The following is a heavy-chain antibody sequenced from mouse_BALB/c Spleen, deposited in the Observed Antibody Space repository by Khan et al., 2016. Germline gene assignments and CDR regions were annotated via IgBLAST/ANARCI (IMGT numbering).Heavy chain of an antibody. J-gene: IGHJ2*01. D-gene: IGHD3-2*02. V-gene: IGHV3-1*02. CDR3: AGSRSGYWYYFDY. CDR1: GHSITSHYS. CDR2: IHYSGST. Sequence: EVQLQESGPDLVKPSQSVSLTCTVTGHSITSHYSWHWIRHFPGNKVEWMGYIHYSGSTDYNPSLKSRTSITRDTSKNQFFLQLNSVTSEDTATYLCAGSRSGYWYYFDYWGQGTTLTVSS.